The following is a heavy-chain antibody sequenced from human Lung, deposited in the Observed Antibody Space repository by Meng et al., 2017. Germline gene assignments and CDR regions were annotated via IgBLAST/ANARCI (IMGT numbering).Heavy chain of an antibody. D-gene: IGHD2-21*01. CDR3: ARDIVVTFGELTTLDS. Sequence: QVHRVQSGAEVKKPGAAGKVSGKAAGYTFTNYAMHWVRQAPGQGLEWMGWINAGSENTEYSQKFQGRVTLTRDTSATTAYMELRSLKSEDTAIYYCARDIVVTFGELTTLDSWGQGTLVTVSS. CDR2: INAGSENT. J-gene: IGHJ4*02. CDR1: GYTFTNYA. V-gene: IGHV1-3*01.